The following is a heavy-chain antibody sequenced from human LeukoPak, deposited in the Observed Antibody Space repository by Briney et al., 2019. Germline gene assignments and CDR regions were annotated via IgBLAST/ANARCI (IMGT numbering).Heavy chain of an antibody. J-gene: IGHJ6*04. CDR3: ARLSWFGELSYYYYGMDV. CDR2: TYYRSKWYN. CDR1: GDSVSSNSAA. Sequence: SQTLSLTCAISGDSVSSNSAAWNWIRQSPSRGLEWLGRTYYRSKWYNDYAVSVKSRITINPDTSKNQFSLQLNSVTPEDTAVYYCARLSWFGELSYYYYGMDVWGEGTTVTVSS. D-gene: IGHD3-10*01. V-gene: IGHV6-1*01.